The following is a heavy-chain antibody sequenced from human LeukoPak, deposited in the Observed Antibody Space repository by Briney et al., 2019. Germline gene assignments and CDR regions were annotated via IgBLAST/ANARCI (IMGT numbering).Heavy chain of an antibody. CDR2: ISYDGSNK. D-gene: IGHD1-26*01. CDR1: GFTFSSYA. CDR3: AREGSGSPLWNYFDY. V-gene: IGHV3-30*04. Sequence: GGSLRLSCAASGFTFSSYAMHWVRQAPGKGLEWVAVISYDGSNKYYADSVKGRFTISRDNSKNTLYLQMNSLRAEDTAVYYCAREGSGSPLWNYFDYWGQGTLVTVSS. J-gene: IGHJ4*02.